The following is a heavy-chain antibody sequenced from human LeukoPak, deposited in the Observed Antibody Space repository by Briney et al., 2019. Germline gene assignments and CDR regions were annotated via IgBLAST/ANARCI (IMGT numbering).Heavy chain of an antibody. Sequence: GGSLRLSCAASGFIFSNYGMHWVRQAPGKGLEWVAVISYDGSNKYYADTVKGRFIISRDNSKKTLYLQMNSLRAEDTAVYYCAKPPGDSSSWYSGWFDPWGQGTLVIVSS. J-gene: IGHJ5*02. D-gene: IGHD6-13*01. CDR3: AKPPGDSSSWYSGWFDP. CDR2: ISYDGSNK. CDR1: GFIFSNYG. V-gene: IGHV3-30*18.